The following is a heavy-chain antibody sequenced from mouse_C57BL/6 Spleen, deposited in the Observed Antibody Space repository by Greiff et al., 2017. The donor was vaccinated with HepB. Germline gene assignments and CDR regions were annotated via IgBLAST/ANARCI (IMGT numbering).Heavy chain of an antibody. CDR2: IYPGSGST. D-gene: IGHD2-4*01. CDR1: GYTFTSYW. J-gene: IGHJ1*03. V-gene: IGHV1-55*01. CDR3: ARSYDYDGYFDV. Sequence: VQLQQPGAELVKPGASVKMSCKASGYTFTSYWITWVKQRPGQGLEWIGDIYPGSGSTNYNEKFKSKATLTVDTSSSTAYMQLSSLTSEDSAVYYCARSYDYDGYFDVWGTGTTVTVSS.